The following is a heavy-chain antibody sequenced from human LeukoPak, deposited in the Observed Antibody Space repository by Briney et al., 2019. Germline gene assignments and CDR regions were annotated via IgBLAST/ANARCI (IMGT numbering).Heavy chain of an antibody. V-gene: IGHV1-46*01. D-gene: IGHD2-15*01. CDR1: EYTFTSYY. CDR3: ASSPYCSGGSCYYARGFDY. CDR2: INPSGGST. Sequence: ASVKVSCKASEYTFTSYYMHWVRQAPGQGLEWMGIINPSGGSTSYAQKFQGRVTVTRDMSTSTVYMELSSLRSEDTAVYYCASSPYCSGGSCYYARGFDYWGRGTLVTVSS. J-gene: IGHJ4*02.